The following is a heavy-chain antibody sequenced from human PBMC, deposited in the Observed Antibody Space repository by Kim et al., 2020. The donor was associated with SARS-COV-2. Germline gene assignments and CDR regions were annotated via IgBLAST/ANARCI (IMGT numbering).Heavy chain of an antibody. CDR3: ASTYYYGSGSQHYYGMDV. J-gene: IGHJ6*02. V-gene: IGHV4-4*02. D-gene: IGHD3-10*01. Sequence: SETLSLTCAVSGGSISSSNWWSWVRQPPGKGLEWIGEIYHSGSTNYNPSLKSRVTISVDKSKNQFSLKLSSVTAADTAVYYCASTYYYGSGSQHYYGMDVWGQGTTVTVSS. CDR1: GGSISSSNW. CDR2: IYHSGST.